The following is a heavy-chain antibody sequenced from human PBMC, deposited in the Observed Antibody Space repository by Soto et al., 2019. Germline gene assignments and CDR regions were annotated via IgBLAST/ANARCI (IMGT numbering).Heavy chain of an antibody. CDR2: MNPNSGST. V-gene: IGHV1-8*01. D-gene: IGHD1-26*01. J-gene: IGHJ4*02. CDR1: GYTFTSYD. Sequence: ASVKVSCKASGYTFTSYDINWVRQATGQGLEWMGWMNPNSGSTGYAQKFQGRVTMTRNTSISTAYMELSSLRSEDTAVYYCARRVLVGGSYYFDYWGQGTLVTVSS. CDR3: ARRVLVGGSYYFDY.